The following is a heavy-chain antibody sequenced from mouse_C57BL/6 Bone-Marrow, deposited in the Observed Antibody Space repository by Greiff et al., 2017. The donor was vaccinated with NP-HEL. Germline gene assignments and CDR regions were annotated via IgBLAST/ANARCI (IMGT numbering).Heavy chain of an antibody. CDR1: GYTFTDYY. D-gene: IGHD1-1*01. Sequence: VQLQQSGPELVKPGASVKISCKASGYTFTDYYMNWVKQSHGKSLEWIGDINPNNGGTSYNQKFKGKATLTVDKSSSTAYMELRSLTSEDSAVYYCARDYGSSHPAWFAYWGQGTLVTVSA. J-gene: IGHJ3*01. CDR2: INPNNGGT. V-gene: IGHV1-26*01. CDR3: ARDYGSSHPAWFAY.